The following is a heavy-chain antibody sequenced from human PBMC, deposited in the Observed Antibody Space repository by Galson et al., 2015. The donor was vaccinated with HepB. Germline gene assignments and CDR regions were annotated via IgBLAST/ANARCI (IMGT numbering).Heavy chain of an antibody. CDR3: AKDRDYYDSNGFYYLVS. CDR1: GFTFSNFA. Sequence: SLRLSCAASGFTFSNFAMSWVRQAPGKGLQWVSSISPSGGATYYADSVKGRFTISRDNSKNTLYLQMNSLRADDTAVFYCAKDRDYYDSNGFYYLVSWGQGTLVTVSS. V-gene: IGHV3-23*01. D-gene: IGHD3-22*01. J-gene: IGHJ4*02. CDR2: ISPSGGAT.